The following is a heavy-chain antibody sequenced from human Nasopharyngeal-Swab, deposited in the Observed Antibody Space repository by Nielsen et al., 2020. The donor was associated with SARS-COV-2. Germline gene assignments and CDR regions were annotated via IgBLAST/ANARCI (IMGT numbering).Heavy chain of an antibody. D-gene: IGHD3-3*01. CDR1: GYSFRSYG. CDR2: ISVYNADT. J-gene: IGHJ4*02. Sequence: AAVKVSCKASGYSFRSYGINWVRQAPGQGLEGMGWISVYNADTNYAQKLQGRVSMTTDTSTSTAYMELRSQRSDDTAVYYCARDIEEWLVVPSLSFDYWGQGTLVTVSS. V-gene: IGHV1-18*01. CDR3: ARDIEEWLVVPSLSFDY.